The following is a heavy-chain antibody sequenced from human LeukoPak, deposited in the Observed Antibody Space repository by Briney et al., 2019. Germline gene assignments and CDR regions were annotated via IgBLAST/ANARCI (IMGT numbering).Heavy chain of an antibody. CDR2: IFPSGGEI. Sequence: PGGSLRLSCAASGFTFSTFAMIWVRQPPGKGLEWVSSIFPSGGEIHYADSVRGRFTISRDNSKNTLYLQMNSLRAEDTAVYYCAKDYYYDSSGYYYGRDYWGQGTLVTVSS. CDR1: GFTFSTFA. V-gene: IGHV3-23*01. D-gene: IGHD3-22*01. CDR3: AKDYYYDSSGYYYGRDY. J-gene: IGHJ4*02.